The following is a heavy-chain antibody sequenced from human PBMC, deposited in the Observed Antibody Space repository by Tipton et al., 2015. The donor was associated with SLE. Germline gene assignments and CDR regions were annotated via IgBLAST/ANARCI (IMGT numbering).Heavy chain of an antibody. CDR1: GGSFSGYY. Sequence: TLSLTCAVYGGSFSGYYWSWIRQPPGKGLEWIGEINHSGSTTYNPSLKSRVTISVDTSKNQFSLKLNSVTAADTAVYYCARDPIWSEGSVYWGQGTPVTVSS. J-gene: IGHJ4*02. CDR3: ARDPIWSEGSVY. V-gene: IGHV4-34*01. CDR2: INHSGST. D-gene: IGHD1-1*01.